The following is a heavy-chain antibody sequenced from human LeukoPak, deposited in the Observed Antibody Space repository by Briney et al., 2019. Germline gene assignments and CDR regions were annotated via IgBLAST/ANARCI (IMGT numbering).Heavy chain of an antibody. CDR3: AKGGPGAFDF. CDR2: ISGSSGAT. J-gene: IGHJ3*01. Sequence: TGGSLRLSCAASGFAFSRNDMFWVRQAPGKGLEWASSISGSSGATYYADSVRGRFTISRDNSKNTVFLQMNSLRAEDTAIYYCAKGGPGAFDFWGQGTMVTVSS. V-gene: IGHV3-23*01. CDR1: GFAFSRND. D-gene: IGHD2-15*01.